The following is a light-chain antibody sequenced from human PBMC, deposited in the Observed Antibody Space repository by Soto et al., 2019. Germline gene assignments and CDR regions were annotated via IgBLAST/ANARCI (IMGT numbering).Light chain of an antibody. Sequence: ESVLPQSPVTLSLSPGERATLSCRASQTFGNPLAWYQQKPGQPPRLLIYDGYYRATDTPPRFSGSGSGTDFTLTSSSLEPEDSAVYYCQQRNMWPITFGQGTRLEIK. CDR1: QTFGNP. J-gene: IGKJ5*01. CDR3: QQRNMWPIT. CDR2: DGY. V-gene: IGKV3-11*01.